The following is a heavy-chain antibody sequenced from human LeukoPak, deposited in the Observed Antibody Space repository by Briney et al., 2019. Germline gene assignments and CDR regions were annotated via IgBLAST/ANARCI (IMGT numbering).Heavy chain of an antibody. CDR1: GVSISSYY. V-gene: IGHV4-59*08. J-gene: IGHJ4*02. CDR2: IYSSGST. Sequence: SETLSLTCTVSGVSISSYYWSWIRQPPGKGLEWIGNIYSSGSTNYNPSLKSRVSISVDTSKRQFSLKLSSVTAADTAVYYCARRVAGAGFGYWGQGTLVTVSS. CDR3: ARRVAGAGFGY. D-gene: IGHD6-19*01.